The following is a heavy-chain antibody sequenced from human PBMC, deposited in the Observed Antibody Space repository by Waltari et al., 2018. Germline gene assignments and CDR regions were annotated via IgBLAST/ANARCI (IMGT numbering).Heavy chain of an antibody. CDR3: ARDEESQYYFDY. CDR1: GFTFSSYA. J-gene: IGHJ4*02. D-gene: IGHD3-10*01. CDR2: ISYDGSNK. Sequence: QVQLVESGGGVVQPGRSLRLSCAASGFTFSSYAMHWVRQAPGKGLEWVAVISYDGSNKYYADSEKGRFTISRDNSKNTLYLQMNSLRAEDTAVYYCARDEESQYYFDYWGQGTLVTVSS. V-gene: IGHV3-30-3*01.